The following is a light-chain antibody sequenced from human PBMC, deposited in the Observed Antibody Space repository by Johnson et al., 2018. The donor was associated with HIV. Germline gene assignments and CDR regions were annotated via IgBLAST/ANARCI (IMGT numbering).Light chain of an antibody. J-gene: IGLJ1*01. CDR2: ESN. CDR1: SSNLGNNY. V-gene: IGLV1-51*02. CDR3: GSWDSSLSAYV. Sequence: VLTQPPSVSAAPGQKVTISCSGSSSNLGNNYVSWYQQLPGTAPKLLIYESNKRPSGIPDRFSGSKSATSATLGITGLQTGDEADYYCGSWDSSLSAYVFGTGTKGPVL.